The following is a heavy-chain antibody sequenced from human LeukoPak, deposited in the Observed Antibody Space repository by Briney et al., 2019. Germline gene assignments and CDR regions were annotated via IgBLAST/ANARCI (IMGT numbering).Heavy chain of an antibody. CDR1: GFTFSSYD. CDR2: IGTAGDT. D-gene: IGHD6-19*01. Sequence: PGGSLRLSCAASGFTFSSYDMHWVRQATGKGLEWVSAIGTAGDTYYPGSVKGRFTISRENAKNSLYLQMNSLRAEDTAVYYCAKDLLVQWLVGSDAFDIWGQGTMVTVSS. V-gene: IGHV3-13*01. CDR3: AKDLLVQWLVGSDAFDI. J-gene: IGHJ3*02.